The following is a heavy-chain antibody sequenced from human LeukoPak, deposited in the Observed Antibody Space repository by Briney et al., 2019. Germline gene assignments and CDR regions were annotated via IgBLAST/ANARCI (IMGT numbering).Heavy chain of an antibody. CDR1: GGSISSSSYY. CDR2: IYYSGST. CDR3: ARVDGNNWNSLYQFDY. J-gene: IGHJ4*02. V-gene: IGHV4-39*01. D-gene: IGHD1-7*01. Sequence: SETLSLTCTVSGGSISSSSYYWGWIRQPPGKGLEWIGSIYYSGSTYYNPSLKSRVTISVDTSKNQFSLKLSSVTAADTAVYYCARVDGNNWNSLYQFDYWGQGTLVTVSS.